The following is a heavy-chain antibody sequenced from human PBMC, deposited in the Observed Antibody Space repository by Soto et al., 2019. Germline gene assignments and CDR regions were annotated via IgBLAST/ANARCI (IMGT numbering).Heavy chain of an antibody. CDR3: TTGGHISNWYDVY. J-gene: IGHJ4*02. V-gene: IGHV3-15*01. CDR2: IKSKADGGTT. D-gene: IGHD1-1*01. CDR1: GLTFSNAW. Sequence: PGGSLRLSCAASGLTFSNAWMSWVRQAPGKGQEWVGRIKSKADGGTTDYAAPVKGRFTISRDDSKNTLYLQMNSLKTEDTGVYYCTTGGHISNWYDVYWGQGTLVTVSS.